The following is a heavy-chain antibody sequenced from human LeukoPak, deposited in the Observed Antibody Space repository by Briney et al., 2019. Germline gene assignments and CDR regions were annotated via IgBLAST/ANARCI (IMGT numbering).Heavy chain of an antibody. CDR2: IYYSGST. CDR3: ARDGGNEDSSWFDY. D-gene: IGHD6-13*01. CDR1: GGSIRSSYYY. V-gene: IGHV4-61*01. Sequence: SETLSLTCTVSGGSIRSSYYYWGWIRQPPGKGLEWIGYIYYSGSTNYNPSLKSRVTISVDTSKNQFSLKLSSVTAADTAVYYCARDGGNEDSSWFDYWGQGTLVTVSS. J-gene: IGHJ4*02.